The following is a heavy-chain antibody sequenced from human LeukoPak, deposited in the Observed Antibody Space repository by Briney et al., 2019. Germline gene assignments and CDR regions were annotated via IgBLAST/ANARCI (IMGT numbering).Heavy chain of an antibody. CDR2: ISAYNGNT. D-gene: IGHD2-2*01. CDR1: GYTFTSYG. J-gene: IGHJ4*02. V-gene: IGHV1-18*01. Sequence: ASVKVSCKASGYTFTSYGISWVRQAPGQGLEWMGWISAYNGNTNYAQKLQGRVTMTTDTSTSTAYMELRSLRSDDTAVYYCARAPKLGYCSSTSCPKYYFDYWGQGTLVTVSS. CDR3: ARAPKLGYCSSTSCPKYYFDY.